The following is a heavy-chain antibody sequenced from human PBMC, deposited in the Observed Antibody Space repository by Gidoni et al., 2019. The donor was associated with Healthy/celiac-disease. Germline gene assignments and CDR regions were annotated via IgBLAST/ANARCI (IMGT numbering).Heavy chain of an antibody. CDR1: GFTFSSYW. D-gene: IGHD3-10*01. J-gene: IGHJ6*02. V-gene: IGHV3-74*01. Sequence: EVQLVESGGGLVQPGGSLRLSCAASGFTFSSYWMHWVRQAPGKGLVWVSRINSDGSSTSYADSVKGRFTISRDNAKNTLYLQMNSLRAEDTAVYYCARDFVAITMVRGVISYYYYGMDVWGQGTTVTVSS. CDR3: ARDFVAITMVRGVISYYYYGMDV. CDR2: INSDGSST.